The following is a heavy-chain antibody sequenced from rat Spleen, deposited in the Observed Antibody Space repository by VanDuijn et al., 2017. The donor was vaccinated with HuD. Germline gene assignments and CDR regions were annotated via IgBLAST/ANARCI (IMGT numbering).Heavy chain of an antibody. D-gene: IGHD1-9*01. CDR2: ISYGDRSGHSST. V-gene: IGHV5-29*01. CDR3: ARRHYGYTDYFDY. CDR1: GFTFSDYG. Sequence: EVQLVESGGGLVQPGRSLKLSCAASGFTFSDYGMAWVRQAPTKGLEWVATISYGDRSGHSSTYYRDSVKGRFTISRDNAKSTLSLQMDSLRSEETATYYCARRHYGYTDYFDYWSQGVMVTVSS. J-gene: IGHJ2*01.